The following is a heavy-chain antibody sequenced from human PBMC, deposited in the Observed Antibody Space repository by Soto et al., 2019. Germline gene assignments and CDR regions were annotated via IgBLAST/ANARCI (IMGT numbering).Heavy chain of an antibody. CDR1: GESISSSSYY. CDR2: IYYSGRT. D-gene: IGHD2-21*02. CDR3: ARQRTTVVTQAYFDH. V-gene: IGHV4-39*01. Sequence: SETLSLTCIVSGESISSSSYYWGWIRQPPGKGWEWIGRIYYSGRTYYNPSFKSRVTISIDTSKNQLSLKFSSVTATDTAVYYCARQRTTVVTQAYFDHWGQGALVTVPS. J-gene: IGHJ4*02.